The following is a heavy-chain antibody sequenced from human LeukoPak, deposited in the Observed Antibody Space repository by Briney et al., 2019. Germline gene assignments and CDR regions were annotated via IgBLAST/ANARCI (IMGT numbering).Heavy chain of an antibody. CDR2: ITGSGGST. Sequence: PGVSVRLSRAVSGFTISISVMRWVRQAPGKGLEWVSSITGSGGSTYYEDSVKGRFSISRDNSKNTLYLQMNSLRAEDTAVYYCAKADNGLDYWGQGTLVTVSS. J-gene: IGHJ4*02. CDR1: GFTISISV. D-gene: IGHD2-8*01. CDR3: AKADNGLDY. V-gene: IGHV3-23*01.